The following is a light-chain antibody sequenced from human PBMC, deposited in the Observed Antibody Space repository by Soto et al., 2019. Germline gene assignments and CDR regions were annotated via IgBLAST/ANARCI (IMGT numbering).Light chain of an antibody. CDR1: QSVNNDY. CDR2: GAS. Sequence: ETMLTQSPGTLSLSPGERATLSCRATQSVNNDYLAWYQQRPGLAPRLLIYGASSRATGIPDRFSGSGSGTDFTLTISRLEPEDFAVYYCQQYGSSPFTFGPGTKVDIK. J-gene: IGKJ3*01. CDR3: QQYGSSPFT. V-gene: IGKV3-20*01.